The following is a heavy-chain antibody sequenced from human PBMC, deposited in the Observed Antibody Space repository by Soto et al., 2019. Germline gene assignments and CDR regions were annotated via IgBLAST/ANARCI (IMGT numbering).Heavy chain of an antibody. CDR2: IYYSGST. Sequence: SETLSLTCTVSGGSISSGGYYWSWIRQHPGKGLEWIGYIYYSGSTYYNPSLKSRVTISVDTSKNQFSLKLSSVTAADTAVYYCARDRRNYDFWSGYYSIFDYWGQGTLVTVSS. V-gene: IGHV4-31*03. D-gene: IGHD3-3*01. CDR1: GGSISSGGYY. J-gene: IGHJ4*02. CDR3: ARDRRNYDFWSGYYSIFDY.